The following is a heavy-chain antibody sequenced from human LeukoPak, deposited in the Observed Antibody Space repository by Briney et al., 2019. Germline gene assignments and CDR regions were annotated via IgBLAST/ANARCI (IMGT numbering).Heavy chain of an antibody. Sequence: GASVEVSCKASGGTFSSYAISWVRQAPGQGLEWMGRIIPILGIANYAQKFQGRVTITADKSTSTAYMQLSSLRSEDTAVYYCARDCGVGQQLVSGCDAFDIWGQGTMVTVSS. CDR3: ARDCGVGQQLVSGCDAFDI. J-gene: IGHJ3*02. V-gene: IGHV1-69*04. CDR1: GGTFSSYA. D-gene: IGHD6-13*01. CDR2: IIPILGIA.